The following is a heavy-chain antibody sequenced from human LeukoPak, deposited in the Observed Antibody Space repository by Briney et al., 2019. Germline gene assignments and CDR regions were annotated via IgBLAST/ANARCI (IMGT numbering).Heavy chain of an antibody. CDR1: GFPFSAYS. Sequence: GGSLRLSCAASGFPFSAYSMNWVRQAPGKGLEWISYIGISSGNTKYADSVKGRFTISGDNAKNSLYLQMNSLRAEDTAVYYCAKGRAGYYYDSSGYTFDYWGQGTLVTVSS. CDR3: AKGRAGYYYDSSGYTFDY. V-gene: IGHV3-11*05. D-gene: IGHD3-22*01. CDR2: IGISSGNT. J-gene: IGHJ4*02.